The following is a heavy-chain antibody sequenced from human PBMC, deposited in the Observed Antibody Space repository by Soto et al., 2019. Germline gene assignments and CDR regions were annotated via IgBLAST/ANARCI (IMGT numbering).Heavy chain of an antibody. CDR1: GYSFTSYW. CDR2: IYPGDSAT. D-gene: IGHD6-13*01. V-gene: IGHV5-51*01. J-gene: IGHJ3*02. Sequence: VESLKISGKGSGYSFTSYWIGSVRQMPGKGLEWMGIIYPGDSATRYSPSFHGQVTISADESISTAYLQWSSLKASHTPTHSCARSWSTAGLAAFDIWGPGTM. CDR3: ARSWSTAGLAAFDI.